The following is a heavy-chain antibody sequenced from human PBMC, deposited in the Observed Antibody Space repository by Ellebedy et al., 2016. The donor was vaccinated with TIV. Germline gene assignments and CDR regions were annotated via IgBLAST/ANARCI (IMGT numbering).Heavy chain of an antibody. CDR2: INPDNGFT. V-gene: IGHV1-2*02. CDR3: VRDLTNPVTGDY. D-gene: IGHD4-11*01. CDR1: GYSFTGYY. Sequence: AASVKVSCKTSGYSFTGYYIHWVRQAHGQGPEWVGWINPDNGFTVYEQKLQGRVTITGDTSISTVYMELSSLRSDDTAIYYCVRDLTNPVTGDYWGQGTLVFVSS. J-gene: IGHJ4*02.